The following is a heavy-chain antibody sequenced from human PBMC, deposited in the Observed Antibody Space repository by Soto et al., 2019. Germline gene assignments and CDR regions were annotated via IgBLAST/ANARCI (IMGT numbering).Heavy chain of an antibody. J-gene: IGHJ6*02. CDR2: IGGTGNSI. D-gene: IGHD3-3*01. CDR1: GFTFNSYS. V-gene: IGHV3-21*06. Sequence: EVQLVESGGGLVKPGGSLRLSCAASGFTFNSYSMNWVRQAPGKGLEWVSSIGGTGNSIYYAGSVKGRFTISRDNAKNSVYLQMHSLGVDDPAVYYCARDRLNDPHDSHYSCGMDVWGQGTTVAVSS. CDR3: ARDRLNDPHDSHYSCGMDV.